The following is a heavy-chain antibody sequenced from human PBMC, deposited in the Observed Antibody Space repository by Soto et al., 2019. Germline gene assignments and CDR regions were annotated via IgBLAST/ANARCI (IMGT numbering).Heavy chain of an antibody. Sequence: GGSLRLSCAASGFTFSSYAMSWVRQAPGKGLEWVGFIRSKADGGTTEYAASVKGRFTISRDDSKSIAYLQMNSLKTEDTAVYYCTRVGLYCSSTRCYTNYYYYGMDVWGQGTTVTVSS. J-gene: IGHJ6*02. D-gene: IGHD2-2*02. CDR3: TRVGLYCSSTRCYTNYYYYGMDV. CDR1: GFTFSSYA. V-gene: IGHV3-49*04. CDR2: IRSKADGGTT.